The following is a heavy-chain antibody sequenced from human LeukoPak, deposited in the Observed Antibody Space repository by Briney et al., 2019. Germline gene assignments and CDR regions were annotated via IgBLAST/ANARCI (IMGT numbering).Heavy chain of an antibody. CDR1: GEFFRGYY. D-gene: IGHD5-18*01. Sequence: SETLSLTCAVNGEFFRGYYWSWMRQPPGKGVEWIGEINRSGSTNYNPSLKSRVTITVDTSKNQFSLKLSSVTAADTAVYYCAYGYNYGYDYWGQGTLVTVSS. CDR2: INRSGST. V-gene: IGHV4-34*01. CDR3: AYGYNYGYDY. J-gene: IGHJ4*02.